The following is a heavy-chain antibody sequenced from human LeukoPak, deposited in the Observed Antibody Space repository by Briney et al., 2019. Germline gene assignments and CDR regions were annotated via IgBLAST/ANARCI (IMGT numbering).Heavy chain of an antibody. D-gene: IGHD3-10*01. CDR2: MNPNSGNT. J-gene: IGHJ4*02. CDR1: GYTFNSYD. CDR3: TRAPPSRLLWFGEVGGYYFDY. V-gene: IGHV1-8*01. Sequence: ASVKVSCKASGYTFNSYDINWVRQATGQGLEWTGWMNPNSGNTGSAQKFQGRVTMTGNTSISTAYMELSSLRSEDTAVYYCTRAPPSRLLWFGEVGGYYFDYWGQGTLVTVSS.